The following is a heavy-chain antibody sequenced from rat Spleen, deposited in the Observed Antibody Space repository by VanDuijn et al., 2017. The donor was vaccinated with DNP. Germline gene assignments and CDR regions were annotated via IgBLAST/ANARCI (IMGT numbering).Heavy chain of an antibody. Sequence: VQLVESGGGLVQPGRSLKLSCVASGFTFSNYGMHWIRQGPGKGLDWVAFISSTSGPVYADAVKERFTISRDNAKSTLYLQMNSLRSEDTATYYCTSNPHVRTAAPFDYWGQGVMVTVSS. CDR3: TSNPHVRTAAPFDY. J-gene: IGHJ2*01. CDR2: ISSTSGP. CDR1: GFTFSNYG. D-gene: IGHD3-8*01. V-gene: IGHV5-62*01.